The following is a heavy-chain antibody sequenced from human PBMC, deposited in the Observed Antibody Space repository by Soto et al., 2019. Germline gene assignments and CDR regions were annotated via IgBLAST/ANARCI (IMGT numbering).Heavy chain of an antibody. CDR1: GGSISSSNW. V-gene: IGHV4-4*02. D-gene: IGHD4-17*01. J-gene: IGHJ5*02. Sequence: QVQLQESGPGLVKPSGTLSLTCAVSGGSISSSNWWSWVRQPPGKGLEWIGEIYHSGSTNYNPSLKSRVTISVDKSKNQFSLKLSSVAAADTAVYYCARSPPRTTVTKGSNWFDPWGQGTLVTVSS. CDR3: ARSPPRTTVTKGSNWFDP. CDR2: IYHSGST.